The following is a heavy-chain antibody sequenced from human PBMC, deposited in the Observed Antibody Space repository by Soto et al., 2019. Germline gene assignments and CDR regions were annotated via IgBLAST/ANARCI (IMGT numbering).Heavy chain of an antibody. J-gene: IGHJ5*02. CDR3: AKDGGYSSGRYGA. D-gene: IGHD6-19*01. V-gene: IGHV3-9*01. CDR2: ISWNSGSI. CDR1: GFNFDDYA. Sequence: EVQLVESGGGLVQPGRSLRLSCAASGFNFDDYAMHWVRQAPGKGLEWVSGISWNSGSIGYADSVKGRFTISRDNAKNSLYLQMNNLRAEDTALYYCAKDGGYSSGRYGAWGQGTLVTVSS.